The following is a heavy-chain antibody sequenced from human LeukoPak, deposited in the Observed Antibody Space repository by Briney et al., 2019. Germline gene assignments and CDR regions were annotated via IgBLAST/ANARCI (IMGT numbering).Heavy chain of an antibody. CDR2: ISISGSTI. D-gene: IGHD6-19*01. CDR1: GFTFSSYE. V-gene: IGHV3-48*03. CDR3: ARTVAGLPLDAFDI. J-gene: IGHJ3*02. Sequence: GGSLRLSCAASGFTFSSYEMNWVRQAPGKGLEWVSFISISGSTIYYADSVKGRFTISRDNAKNSLYLQMNSLRAEDTAFYYCARTVAGLPLDAFDIWGQGTMVTVSS.